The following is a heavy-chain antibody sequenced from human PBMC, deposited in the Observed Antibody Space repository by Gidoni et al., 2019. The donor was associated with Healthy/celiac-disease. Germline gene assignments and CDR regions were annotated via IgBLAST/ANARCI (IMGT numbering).Heavy chain of an antibody. V-gene: IGHV3-30*18. D-gene: IGHD3-9*01. Sequence: VQLVESGGGVGRLGRSLRVSWAASRFPLRSFSLHWGRQAPSKGLECVAVISNDGSNKYYADSVKGRFTISRDNSKNTLYLQMNSLRAEDTAVYYCAKYERLQFYDFFTTYYFADYWGQGTLVTVSS. CDR2: ISNDGSNK. CDR3: AKYERLQFYDFFTTYYFADY. CDR1: RFPLRSFS. J-gene: IGHJ4*02.